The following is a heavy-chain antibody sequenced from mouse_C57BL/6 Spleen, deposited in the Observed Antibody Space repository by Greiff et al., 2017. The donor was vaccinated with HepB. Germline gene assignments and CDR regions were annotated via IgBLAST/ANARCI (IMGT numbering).Heavy chain of an antibody. J-gene: IGHJ3*01. CDR2: IWSGGST. Sequence: VQLQQSGPGLVQPSQSLSITCTVSGFSLTSYGVHWVRQSPGKGLEWLGVIWSGGSTDYNAAFISRLSISKDNSTSHVFFKMNSLQADDTAIYYCARKQTYYSNYDWFAYWGQGTLVTVSA. V-gene: IGHV2-2*01. CDR3: ARKQTYYSNYDWFAY. D-gene: IGHD2-5*01. CDR1: GFSLTSYG.